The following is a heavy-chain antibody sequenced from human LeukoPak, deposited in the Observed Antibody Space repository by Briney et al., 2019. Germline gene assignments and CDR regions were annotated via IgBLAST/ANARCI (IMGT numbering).Heavy chain of an antibody. CDR2: INPSGGRT. V-gene: IGHV1-46*01. J-gene: IGHJ4*02. Sequence: ASVKVSCKASGYTFTSYYMHWVRQAPGQGLEWMGIINPSGGRTTYAQKFQGRVTMTRDTSTSPVYMELSSLRSEDTAVYYCAREHPPGGNYEVYFDYWGQGTLVTVSS. D-gene: IGHD1-7*01. CDR3: AREHPPGGNYEVYFDY. CDR1: GYTFTSYY.